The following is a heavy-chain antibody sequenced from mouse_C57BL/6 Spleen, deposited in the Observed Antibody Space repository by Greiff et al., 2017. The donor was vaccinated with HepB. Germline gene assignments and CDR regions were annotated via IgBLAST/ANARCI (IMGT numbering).Heavy chain of an antibody. CDR2: IYPRSGNT. Sequence: VQLQESGAELARPGASVKLSCKASGYTFTSYGMSWVKQRTGQGLEWIGEIYPRSGNTYYNEKFKGKATLTADKSSSTAYMELRSLTSEDSAVYFCARSKGLYYDYDGGFAYWGQGTLVTVSA. V-gene: IGHV1-81*01. CDR3: ARSKGLYYDYDGGFAY. J-gene: IGHJ3*01. D-gene: IGHD2-4*01. CDR1: GYTFTSYG.